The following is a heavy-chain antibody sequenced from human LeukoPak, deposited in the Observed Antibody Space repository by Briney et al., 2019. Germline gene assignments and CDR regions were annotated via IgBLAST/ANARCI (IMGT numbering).Heavy chain of an antibody. Sequence: GGSLRLSCAASGFTFSSYWMHWVRQAPGKGLVWVSRINSDGSSTSYADSVKGRFTISRDNAKNTLYLQMNSLRAEDTAVYYCARRHKYGGYYGMDVWGQGTTVTVSS. J-gene: IGHJ6*02. CDR3: ARRHKYGGYYGMDV. V-gene: IGHV3-74*01. CDR1: GFTFSSYW. CDR2: INSDGSST. D-gene: IGHD3-16*01.